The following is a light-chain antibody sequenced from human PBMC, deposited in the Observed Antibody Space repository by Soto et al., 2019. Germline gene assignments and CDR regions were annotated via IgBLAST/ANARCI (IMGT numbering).Light chain of an antibody. Sequence: DIQMTQSPSTLSASVGDRVTITCRASQSISSWLAWYQQKPGKAPKLLIYDASSLESGVPSRFSGSGSGTEFTLTISSLQPDDFATYYCQQYNSSVRTFGQGTKVEIK. V-gene: IGKV1-5*01. CDR3: QQYNSSVRT. CDR1: QSISSW. J-gene: IGKJ1*01. CDR2: DAS.